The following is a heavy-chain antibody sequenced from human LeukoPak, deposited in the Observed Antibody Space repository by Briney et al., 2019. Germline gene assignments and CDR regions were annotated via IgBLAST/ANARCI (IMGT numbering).Heavy chain of an antibody. D-gene: IGHD5-12*01. CDR1: GGTFSSYA. CDR3: ARARGYSGYEILYYFDY. CDR2: IIPIFGTA. J-gene: IGHJ4*02. Sequence: ASVKVSCKASGGTFSSYAISWVRQAPGQGLEWMGGIIPIFGTANYAQKFQGRVTITADESTSTAYMELSSLRSEDTAVYYRARARGYSGYEILYYFDYWGQGTLVTVSS. V-gene: IGHV1-69*13.